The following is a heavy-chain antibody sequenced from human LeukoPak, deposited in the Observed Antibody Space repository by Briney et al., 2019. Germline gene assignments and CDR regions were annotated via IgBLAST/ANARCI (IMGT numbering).Heavy chain of an antibody. CDR1: GFTFSTYA. J-gene: IGHJ4*02. D-gene: IGHD6-13*01. CDR3: AKPPPDSSTWLFDY. CDR2: ISGNGGST. V-gene: IGHV3-23*01. Sequence: GGSLRLSCAASGFTFSTYAMSWVRQAPGKGLEWXSTISGNGGSTYYADSVKGRFTISRDNSKNTLYLQMNSLRAEDTAVYYCAKPPPDSSTWLFDYWGQGTLVTVSS.